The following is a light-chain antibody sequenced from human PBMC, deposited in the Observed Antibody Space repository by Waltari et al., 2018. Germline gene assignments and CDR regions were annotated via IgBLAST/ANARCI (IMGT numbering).Light chain of an antibody. CDR2: DAS. V-gene: IGKV1-12*01. CDR3: QQVDSFPRT. Sequence: DIQMTQSPSSVSASVGDRVTLTCRASPGISSRLAWYQQQPGKAPKLLIYDASSLQSGVPSRFSGSGSGTEFTLTISSLQPEDFATYYCQQVDSFPRTFGQGTKVEVK. CDR1: PGISSR. J-gene: IGKJ1*01.